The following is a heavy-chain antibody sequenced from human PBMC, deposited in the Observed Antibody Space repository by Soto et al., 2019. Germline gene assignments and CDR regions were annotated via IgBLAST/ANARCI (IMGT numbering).Heavy chain of an antibody. CDR1: GGSIRSDY. Sequence: SETLSLTCTVSGGSIRSDYWSWIRQPPGQGLEWIGNIYYRGSTSYNPSLKSRVTISLDTSNNQFSLSLSSVSAADTALYFCARDRSSSPDYFDSWGQGTVVTVS. D-gene: IGHD6-6*01. V-gene: IGHV4-30-4*01. CDR2: IYYRGST. CDR3: ARDRSSSPDYFDS. J-gene: IGHJ4*02.